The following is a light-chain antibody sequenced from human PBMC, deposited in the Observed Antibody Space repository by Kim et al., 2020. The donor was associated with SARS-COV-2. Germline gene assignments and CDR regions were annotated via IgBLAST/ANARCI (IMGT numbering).Light chain of an antibody. CDR1: QPTSRNS. CDR3: QQYGGSPLYT. J-gene: IGKJ2*01. CDR2: GAS. V-gene: IGKV3-20*01. Sequence: ERAPLTCRARQPTSRNSVAWCQQKPCQAPRLLIYGASTRATGIPDRFRGSGSGTDFTLTVNRLEPEDFAVYFCQQYGGSPLYTFGQGTKLEI.